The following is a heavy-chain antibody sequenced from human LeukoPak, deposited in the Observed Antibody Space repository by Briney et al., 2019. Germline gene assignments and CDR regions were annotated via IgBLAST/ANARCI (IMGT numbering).Heavy chain of an antibody. CDR2: ISGSGGST. D-gene: IGHD3-3*01. J-gene: IGHJ4*02. V-gene: IGHV3-23*01. CDR1: GFTFSSYA. Sequence: AGGSLRLSCAASGFTFSSYAMSWVRQAPGKGLEWVSAISGSGGSTYYADSVKGRFTISRDNSKNTLYLQMNSLRAEDTAVYYCAKDQGFWSGYGDYWGQGTLVTVSS. CDR3: AKDQGFWSGYGDY.